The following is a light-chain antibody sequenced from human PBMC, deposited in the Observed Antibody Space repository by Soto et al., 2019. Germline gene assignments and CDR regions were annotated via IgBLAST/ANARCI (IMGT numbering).Light chain of an antibody. CDR1: QDISNS. Sequence: DIQMTQSPSSLSASVGDRVTITCQASQDISNSLGWYQQKPGKAPKLLIYGASTLETGVPSRFSGGGSGSDFIFTINSLQPEDIATYYCQQYDNLPITFGQGTRLEIK. V-gene: IGKV1-33*01. CDR2: GAS. CDR3: QQYDNLPIT. J-gene: IGKJ5*01.